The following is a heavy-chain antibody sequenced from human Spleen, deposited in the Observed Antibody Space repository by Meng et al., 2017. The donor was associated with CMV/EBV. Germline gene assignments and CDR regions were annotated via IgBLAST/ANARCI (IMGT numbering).Heavy chain of an antibody. J-gene: IGHJ3*02. CDR3: TTDFIVGTDLDAFDI. CDR1: GFTVSSNY. Sequence: GESLKISCAASGFTVSSNYMSWVRQAPGKGLEWVGRIKSKTDGGTTDYAAPVKGRFTISRDDSKNTLYLQMNSLKTEDTAVYYCTTDFIVGTDLDAFDIWGQGTMVTVSS. V-gene: IGHV3-15*01. D-gene: IGHD1-26*01. CDR2: IKSKTDGGTT.